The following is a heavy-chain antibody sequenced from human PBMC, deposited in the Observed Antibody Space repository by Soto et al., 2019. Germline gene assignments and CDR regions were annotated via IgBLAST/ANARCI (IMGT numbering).Heavy chain of an antibody. J-gene: IGHJ4*02. CDR1: GVIVSSSY. CDR3: ARCSGWYGQCYFDC. Sequence: DVQLVETGGGLIQPGGSLRLACAASGVIVSSSYMSWVRQAPGKGLEWVSVIYSDGRTYYADSVKGRCTISRDNSKNTLYLQMNSLSAEDTAVYYCARCSGWYGQCYFDCWGQGTLVTVSS. CDR2: IYSDGRT. V-gene: IGHV3-53*02. D-gene: IGHD6-13*01.